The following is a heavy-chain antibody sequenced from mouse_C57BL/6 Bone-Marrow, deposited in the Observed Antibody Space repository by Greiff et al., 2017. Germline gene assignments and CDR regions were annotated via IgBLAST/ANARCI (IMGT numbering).Heavy chain of an antibody. V-gene: IGHV1-72*01. D-gene: IGHD2-2*01. CDR3: AREGGVTRAWFAY. CDR2: IDPKSGGT. J-gene: IGHJ3*01. Sequence: QVQLQQPGAELVKPGASVKLSCKASGYTFTSYWMHWVKQRPGRGLEWIGRIDPKSGGTKYNEKFKSKATLTVDKPSSTAYMQLSSLTSEVSAVYYCAREGGVTRAWFAYWGQGTLVTVSA. CDR1: GYTFTSYW.